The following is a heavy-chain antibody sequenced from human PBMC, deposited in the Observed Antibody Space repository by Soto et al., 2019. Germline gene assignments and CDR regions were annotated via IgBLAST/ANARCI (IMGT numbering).Heavy chain of an antibody. D-gene: IGHD5-12*01. V-gene: IGHV1-18*01. CDR1: GYTFTSYG. J-gene: IGHJ6*02. CDR2: ISAYNGNT. Sequence: VSCKASGYTFTSYGISWVRQAPGQGLEWMGWISAYNGNTNYAQKLQGRVTMTTDTSTSTAYMELRSLRSDDTAVYYCARAGGSGYGYYYYGMDVWGQGTTVTVSS. CDR3: ARAGGSGYGYYYYGMDV.